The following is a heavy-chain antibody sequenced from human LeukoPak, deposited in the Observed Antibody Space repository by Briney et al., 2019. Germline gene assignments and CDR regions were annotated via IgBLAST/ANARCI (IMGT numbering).Heavy chain of an antibody. D-gene: IGHD3-3*01. CDR2: ISSSGSTT. CDR1: GFTFSTYA. Sequence: GRSLSLSCAASGFTFSTYAMHWLRQAPGKGLEWISYISSSGSTTYNADSVEGRFTISRDNAKNSLFLQMNSLRAEDTAVYYCARGYEFIYYFGMDVWGQGTTVTVSS. J-gene: IGHJ6*02. CDR3: ARGYEFIYYFGMDV. V-gene: IGHV3-48*03.